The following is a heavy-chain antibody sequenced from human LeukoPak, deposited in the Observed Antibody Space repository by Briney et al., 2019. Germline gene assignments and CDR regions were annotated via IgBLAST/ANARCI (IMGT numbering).Heavy chain of an antibody. J-gene: IGHJ5*02. CDR3: ARLPHYYGSGSYLWGKNWFDP. V-gene: IGHV4-34*01. Sequence: SETLSLTCAVYGGSFSGYYWSWIRQSPGKGLEWIGEINHSGSTNYNPSLKSRVTISVDTSKNQFSLKLNSVTAADTAVYYCARLPHYYGSGSYLWGKNWFDPWGQGTLVTVSS. CDR2: INHSGST. CDR1: GGSFSGYY. D-gene: IGHD3-10*01.